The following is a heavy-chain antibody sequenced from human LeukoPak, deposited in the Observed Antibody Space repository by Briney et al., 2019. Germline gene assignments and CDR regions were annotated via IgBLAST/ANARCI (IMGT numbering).Heavy chain of an antibody. V-gene: IGHV3-48*02. CDR3: ARAGGSRSYYKGVYFDY. CDR2: ISSSSTI. J-gene: IGHJ4*02. Sequence: GGSLRLSCAASGFTFSSYSMNWVRQAPGKGLEWVSYISSSSTIYYADSVKGRFTISRDNAKNSLCLQMNSLRDEDTAVYYCARAGGSRSYYKGVYFDYWGQGTLVTVSS. CDR1: GFTFSSYS. D-gene: IGHD3-10*01.